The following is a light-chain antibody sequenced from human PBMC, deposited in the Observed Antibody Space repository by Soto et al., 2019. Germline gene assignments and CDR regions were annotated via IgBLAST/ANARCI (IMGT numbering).Light chain of an antibody. CDR2: GAS. CDR1: QSVSSN. J-gene: IGKJ1*01. CDR3: QQYNNWPRT. Sequence: EIVITQSPAPLSVSPGERATLSCRASQSVSSNLAWYQQKPGQAPRLLIYGASTRATGIPARFSGSGSGTEFTLAISSLQSEDFAVYYCQQYNNWPRTFGQGPKVDIK. V-gene: IGKV3-15*01.